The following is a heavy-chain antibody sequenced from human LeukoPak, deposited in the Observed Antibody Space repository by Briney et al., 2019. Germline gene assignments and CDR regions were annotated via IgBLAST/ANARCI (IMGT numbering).Heavy chain of an antibody. CDR2: INPSGGST. J-gene: IGHJ4*02. CDR3: ARDGAAAGYFDY. D-gene: IGHD6-13*01. Sequence: ASVKVSCKASGGTFSSYAISWVRQAPGQGLEWMGIINPSGGSTSYAQKFQGRVTMTRDTSTSTVYMELSSLRSEDTAVYYCARDGAAAGYFDYWGQGTLVTVSS. V-gene: IGHV1-46*01. CDR1: GGTFSSYA.